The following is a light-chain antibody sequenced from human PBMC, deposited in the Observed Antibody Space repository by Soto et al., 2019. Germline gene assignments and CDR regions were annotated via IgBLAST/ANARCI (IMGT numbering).Light chain of an antibody. CDR3: QVWVISSFHLV. CDR2: YDS. Sequence: SYELTQPPSVSVAPGKTASVACGGSNIGSKSVHWYQKKSGQAPVLVMYYDSDRPSGIPERFSGSNSGNTATLTISRVEAGDEVVYYCQVWVISSFHLVFGVVTKLTVL. V-gene: IGLV3-21*01. CDR1: NIGSKS. J-gene: IGLJ3*02.